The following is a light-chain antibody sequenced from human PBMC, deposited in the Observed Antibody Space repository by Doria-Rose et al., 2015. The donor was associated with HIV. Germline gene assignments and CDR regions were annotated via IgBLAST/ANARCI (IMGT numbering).Light chain of an antibody. CDR2: DGS. CDR3: HHYGTSWT. CDR1: QSFSSTY. V-gene: IGKV3-20*01. Sequence: TQSPGTLSLSPGERATLSCRASQSFSSTYLAWYQQKPGQAPSPLIYDGSTRATGIPDRFSASGSGTDFTLTINRLEPEDFALYYCHHYGTSWTFGQGTKVEI. J-gene: IGKJ1*01.